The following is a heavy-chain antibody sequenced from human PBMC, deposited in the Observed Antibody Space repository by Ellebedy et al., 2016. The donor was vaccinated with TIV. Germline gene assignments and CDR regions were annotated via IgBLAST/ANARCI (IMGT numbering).Heavy chain of an antibody. J-gene: IGHJ4*02. D-gene: IGHD2-15*01. V-gene: IGHV3-15*01. Sequence: GESLKISCAASGLTFSNAWMSWVRQAPGKGLEWVGRIKSKTDYATRDYAAPLKGRFSISRDDSKNTVYLQMNSLQSGDTAVYYCAAGTGRTDFDYWGQGTLVTVSS. CDR1: GLTFSNAW. CDR2: IKSKTDYATR. CDR3: AAGTGRTDFDY.